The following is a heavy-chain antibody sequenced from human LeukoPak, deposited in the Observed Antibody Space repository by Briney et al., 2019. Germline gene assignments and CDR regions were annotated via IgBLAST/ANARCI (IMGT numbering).Heavy chain of an antibody. CDR1: GYTFTSFG. CDR3: ARNYTSGGIDY. J-gene: IGHJ4*02. Sequence: GASVKVSCKTSGYTFTSFGLSWVRQAPGQGLEWMGLISTHNGYTIYAQKLQGRVTMTTDTSTSTAYMELRSLRSDDTAVYYCARNYTSGGIDYWGQGTLVIVSS. V-gene: IGHV1-18*01. CDR2: ISTHNGYT. D-gene: IGHD6-19*01.